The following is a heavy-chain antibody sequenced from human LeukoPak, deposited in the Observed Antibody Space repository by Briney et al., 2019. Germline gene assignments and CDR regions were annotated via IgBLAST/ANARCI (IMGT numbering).Heavy chain of an antibody. J-gene: IGHJ4*02. CDR2: ISSSSSYI. V-gene: IGHV3-21*01. CDR1: GFTFSSYT. CDR3: ARDLGGYGDYGTNFDY. D-gene: IGHD4-17*01. Sequence: GGSLRLSCTASGFTFSSYTMNWVRQAPGKGLEWVSAISSSSSYIYYADSVKGRFTISRHNAKRSLYLQMNSLRAEDTAVYYCARDLGGYGDYGTNFDYWGQGTLVTVSS.